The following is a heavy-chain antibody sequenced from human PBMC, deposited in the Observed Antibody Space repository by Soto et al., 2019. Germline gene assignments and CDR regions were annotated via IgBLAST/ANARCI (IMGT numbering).Heavy chain of an antibody. CDR2: IYPGDSDT. D-gene: IGHD2-2*01. Sequence: EVQLVQSGAEVKKPGESLKISCKGSGYAFTSYWIAWVRQMPGKGLEWMGIIYPGDSDTRYSPSFQGQVTISADKSITTASLQWSSLKASDTAMYYCARGYCTTTICDPWFDPWGQGTLVTVSS. CDR1: GYAFTSYW. CDR3: ARGYCTTTICDPWFDP. J-gene: IGHJ5*02. V-gene: IGHV5-51*01.